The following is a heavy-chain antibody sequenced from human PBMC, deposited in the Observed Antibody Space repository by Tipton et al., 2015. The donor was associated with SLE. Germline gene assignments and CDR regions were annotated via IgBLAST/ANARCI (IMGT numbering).Heavy chain of an antibody. V-gene: IGHV4-34*12. J-gene: IGHJ5*02. CDR1: GGSFSGYY. D-gene: IGHD2-2*01. Sequence: TLSLTCAVYGGSFSGYYWSWIRQPPGKGLEWIAEIIHSGVTNYNPSLRSRVTISVDMSKNQVSLKLSSVTAADTAVYYCAREPAASGWFDPWGQGTLVTVSS. CDR3: AREPAASGWFDP. CDR2: IIHSGVT.